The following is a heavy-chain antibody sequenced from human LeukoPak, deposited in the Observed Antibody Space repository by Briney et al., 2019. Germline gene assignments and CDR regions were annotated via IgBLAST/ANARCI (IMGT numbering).Heavy chain of an antibody. D-gene: IGHD6-13*01. J-gene: IGHJ6*02. CDR3: ARDSSSWYGATYYYYGMDV. Sequence: RASVKVSFTASGGTFISYAISWVRQAPGQGLEWMGRIIPILGIANYAQKFQGRVTITADKSTSTAYMELSSLRSEDTAVYYCARDSSSWYGATYYYYGMDVWGQGTTVTVS. V-gene: IGHV1-69*04. CDR1: GGTFISYA. CDR2: IIPILGIA.